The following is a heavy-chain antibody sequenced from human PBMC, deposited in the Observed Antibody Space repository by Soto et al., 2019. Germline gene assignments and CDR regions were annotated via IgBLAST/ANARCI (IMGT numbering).Heavy chain of an antibody. D-gene: IGHD5-18*01. Sequence: QVQLVESGGGVVEPGGSLRLSCAASGFTFSSYGMHWVRQAPGKGLEWVAVISYDGSNKYYADSVKGRFTISRDNSKNTLYLQMNSLGAEDTAVYYCAKIRDVDTAMGVDYWGQGTLVTVSS. CDR1: GFTFSSYG. V-gene: IGHV3-30*18. CDR2: ISYDGSNK. J-gene: IGHJ4*02. CDR3: AKIRDVDTAMGVDY.